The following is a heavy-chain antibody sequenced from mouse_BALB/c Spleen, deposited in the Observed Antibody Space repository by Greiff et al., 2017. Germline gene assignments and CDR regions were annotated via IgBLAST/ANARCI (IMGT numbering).Heavy chain of an antibody. CDR1: GFSLSTSGMG. Sequence: QVTLKVSGPGILQPSQTLSLTCSFSGFSLSTSGMGVSWIRQPSGKGLEWLAHIYWDDDKRYNPSLKSRLTISKDTSSNQVFLKITSVDTADTATYYCARRANRYDVYAMDYWGQGTSVTVSS. CDR2: IYWDDDK. J-gene: IGHJ4*01. D-gene: IGHD2-14*01. CDR3: ARRANRYDVYAMDY. V-gene: IGHV8-12*01.